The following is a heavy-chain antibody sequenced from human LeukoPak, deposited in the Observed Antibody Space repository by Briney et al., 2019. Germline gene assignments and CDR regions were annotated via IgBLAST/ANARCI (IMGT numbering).Heavy chain of an antibody. Sequence: SETLSLTCTDSGGSISSYYWSWIRQPPGKGLEWIGYIYYSGSTNYNPSLKSRVTISVDTSKNQFSLKLSSVTAADTAVYYCARDLGLGNWFDPWGQGTLVTVSS. CDR3: ARDLGLGNWFDP. D-gene: IGHD3/OR15-3a*01. J-gene: IGHJ5*02. CDR1: GGSISSYY. V-gene: IGHV4-59*01. CDR2: IYYSGST.